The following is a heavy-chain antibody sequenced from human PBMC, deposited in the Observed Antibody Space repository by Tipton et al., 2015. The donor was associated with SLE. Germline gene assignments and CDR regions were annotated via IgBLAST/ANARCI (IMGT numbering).Heavy chain of an antibody. CDR1: GFTFDDYA. Sequence: SLRLSCAASGFTFDDYAMHWVRQAPGKGLEWVSGISWNSGSIGYADSVKGRFTISRDNAKNSLYLQMNSLRAEDTALYYCGKGDHGGNSAHFDYGGQGTLVTVSS. D-gene: IGHD4-23*01. V-gene: IGHV3-9*01. J-gene: IGHJ4*02. CDR3: GKGDHGGNSAHFDY. CDR2: ISWNSGSI.